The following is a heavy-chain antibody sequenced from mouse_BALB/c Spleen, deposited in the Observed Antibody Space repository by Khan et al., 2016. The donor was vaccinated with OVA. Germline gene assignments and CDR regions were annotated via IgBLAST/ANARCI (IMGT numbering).Heavy chain of an antibody. V-gene: IGHV5-6-3*01. CDR2: INSNGGST. CDR3: ARMARTIN. J-gene: IGHJ2*01. Sequence: EGKRGEDGGGLVQPGGSLKLSCAASGFTFSSYGMSWVRQTPDKRLELVATINSNGGSTYYPDSVKGRFTISRDNAKNTLYLQMSSLKSEDTAMYYCARMARTINWGQGTTLTVSS. CDR1: GFTFSSYG.